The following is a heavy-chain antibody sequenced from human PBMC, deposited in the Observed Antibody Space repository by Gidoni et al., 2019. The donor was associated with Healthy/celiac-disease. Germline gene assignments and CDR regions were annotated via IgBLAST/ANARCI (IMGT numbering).Heavy chain of an antibody. V-gene: IGHV6-1*01. CDR2: TYYRSKWYN. CDR3: ARVNYPSGPRSDYYYMDV. Sequence: QVQLQQSGPGLVKPSQTLSLTCAISGDRVSSNSAAWHWIRQSPSRGLEWLGRTYYRSKWYNDYAVSVKSRRTINPDTSKNQFSLQLNSVTPEDTAVYYCARVNYPSGPRSDYYYMDVWGKGTTVTVSS. CDR1: GDRVSSNSAA. D-gene: IGHD3-10*01. J-gene: IGHJ6*03.